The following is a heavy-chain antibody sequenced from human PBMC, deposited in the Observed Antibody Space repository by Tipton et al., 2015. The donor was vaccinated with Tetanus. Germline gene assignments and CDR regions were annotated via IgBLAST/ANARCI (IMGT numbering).Heavy chain of an antibody. J-gene: IGHJ6*02. CDR1: GGSISSGDYS. D-gene: IGHD3-10*01. V-gene: IGHV4-30-2*01. Sequence: TLSLTCAVSGGSISSGDYSWSWIRQPPGKGLEWIGYIYDSGSTYYNPSLKSRVTISEDRSKNQISLRLRSVTAADTAMYYCARVKGTYNHYGLDVWGQRTTVTVAS. CDR2: IYDSGST. CDR3: ARVKGTYNHYGLDV.